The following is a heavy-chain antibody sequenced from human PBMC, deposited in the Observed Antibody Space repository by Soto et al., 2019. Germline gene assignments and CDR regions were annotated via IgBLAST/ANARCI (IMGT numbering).Heavy chain of an antibody. CDR1: GFMFNAYG. CDR2: ISFDGSNQ. V-gene: IGHV3-30*18. J-gene: IGHJ3*02. Sequence: QVHLVESGGGVVQPGRSLRLSCAASGFMFNAYGMHWVRQAPGKGLEWVAVISFDGSNQYYEESVKGRFTISRDNSKNTLYLQMHSLRAEDTGVYFCVKAGTMAGTGTTPRSFDIWGRGTMVTVSS. CDR3: VKAGTMAGTGTTPRSFDI. D-gene: IGHD1-1*01.